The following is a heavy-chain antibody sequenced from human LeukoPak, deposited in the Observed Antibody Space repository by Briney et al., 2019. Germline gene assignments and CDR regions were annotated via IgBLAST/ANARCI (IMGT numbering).Heavy chain of an antibody. Sequence: SETLSLTCTVSGGSISSSSYYWGWIRQPPGKGLEWIGSIYYSGSTYYNPSLKSRVTISVDTSKNQFSLKLSSVTAADTAVYYCARGRGYDFGFDYWGQGTLVTVSS. V-gene: IGHV4-39*01. CDR3: ARGRGYDFGFDY. D-gene: IGHD4-17*01. J-gene: IGHJ4*02. CDR1: GGSISSSSYY. CDR2: IYYSGST.